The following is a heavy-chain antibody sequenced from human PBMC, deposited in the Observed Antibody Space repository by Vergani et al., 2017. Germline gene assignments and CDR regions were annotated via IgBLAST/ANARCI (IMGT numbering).Heavy chain of an antibody. V-gene: IGHV1-46*01. D-gene: IGHD3-3*01. J-gene: IGHJ4*02. CDR1: GYTFTSYY. CDR3: ARELSDFGVVGY. CDR2: INPSGGST. Sequence: QVQLVQSGAEVKKPGASVKVSCKASGYTFTSYYMHWVRQAPGQGLEWMGIINPSGGSTSYAQKFQGRVTMTRDTSTSTVYMELSRLRSDDTAVYYCARELSDFGVVGYWGQGTLVTVSS.